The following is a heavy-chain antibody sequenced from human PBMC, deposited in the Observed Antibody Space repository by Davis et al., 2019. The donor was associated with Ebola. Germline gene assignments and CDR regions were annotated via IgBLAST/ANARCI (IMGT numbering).Heavy chain of an antibody. CDR2: ISAYNGNT. D-gene: IGHD6-19*01. V-gene: IGHV1-18*04. J-gene: IGHJ5*02. CDR3: ARDASSGWYVMAFWFDP. CDR1: GYTFADAY. Sequence: ASVKVSCKASGYTFADAYIHWVRQAPGQGLEWMGWISAYNGNTNYAQKLQGRVTMTTDTSTSTAYMELRSLRSDDTAVYYCARDASSGWYVMAFWFDPWGQGTLVTVSS.